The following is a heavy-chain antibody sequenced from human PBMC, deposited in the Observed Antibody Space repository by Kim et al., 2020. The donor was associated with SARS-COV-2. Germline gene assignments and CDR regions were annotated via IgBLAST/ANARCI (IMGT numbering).Heavy chain of an antibody. CDR3: ARHSGSYYNYYYYGMDV. D-gene: IGHD3-10*01. Sequence: GGSLRLSCAASGFTVSSNYMSWVRQAPGKGLEWVSVIYSGGSTYYADSVKGRFTISRDNSKNTLYLQMNSLRAEDTAVYYCARHSGSYYNYYYYGMDVWGQGTTVTVSS. J-gene: IGHJ6*02. V-gene: IGHV3-53*01. CDR2: IYSGGST. CDR1: GFTVSSNY.